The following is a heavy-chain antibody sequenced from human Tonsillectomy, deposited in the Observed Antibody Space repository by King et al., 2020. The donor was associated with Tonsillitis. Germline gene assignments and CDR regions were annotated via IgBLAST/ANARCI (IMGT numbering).Heavy chain of an antibody. J-gene: IGHJ5*02. CDR1: GGSIINGSYY. CDR3: ARTTVLGNWFDP. D-gene: IGHD4-17*01. Sequence: QLQESGPGLVKPSQTLSLTCTVSGGSIINGSYYWSWLRQHPGKGLEWIGYIYYSGSPYSNPSLKSRVTISVDTSKNQFSLKLTSVTAADTAVYFCARTTVLGNWFDPWGQGTLVTVSS. V-gene: IGHV4-31*03. CDR2: IYYSGSP.